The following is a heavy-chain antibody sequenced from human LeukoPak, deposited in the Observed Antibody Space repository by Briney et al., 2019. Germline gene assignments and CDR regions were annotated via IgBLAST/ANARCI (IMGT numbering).Heavy chain of an antibody. CDR2: IIPIFGTA. J-gene: IGHJ3*02. CDR1: GGTFSSYA. D-gene: IGHD4-17*01. CDR3: AKKSAYGDYVYAFDI. V-gene: IGHV1-69*05. Sequence: GASVKVSCKASGGTFSSYAISWVRQAPGQGLEWMGGIIPIFGTANYAQKFQGRVTITTDESTSTAYMELSSLRSEDTAVYYCAKKSAYGDYVYAFDIWGQGTMVTVSS.